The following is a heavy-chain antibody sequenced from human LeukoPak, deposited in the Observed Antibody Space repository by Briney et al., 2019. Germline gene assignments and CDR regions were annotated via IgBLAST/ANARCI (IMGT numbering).Heavy chain of an antibody. CDR2: INPNSGGT. CDR3: ARRLATFAGVVFRTKRDAFDI. J-gene: IGHJ3*02. V-gene: IGHV1-2*04. D-gene: IGHD3-3*01. CDR1: GYTFTGYY. Sequence: ASVKVSCKASGYTFTGYYMHWVRQAPGQGLEWMGWINPNSGGTNYAQKFQGWVTMTRDTSISTAYMELSRLRSDDTAVYYCARRLATFAGVVFRTKRDAFDIWGQGTMVTVSS.